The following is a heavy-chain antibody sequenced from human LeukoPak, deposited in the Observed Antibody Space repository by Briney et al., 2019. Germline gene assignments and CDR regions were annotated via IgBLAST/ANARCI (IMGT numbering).Heavy chain of an antibody. D-gene: IGHD2-2*02. CDR1: GFTFSFYG. CDR2: IQYDGSYK. V-gene: IGHV3-30*02. Sequence: GGSLRLSCATSGFTFSFYGMHWVRQAPGKGLGWVAFIQYDGSYKFYADSVQGRFSISRDNSKSTLFLQMNSLRPDDTALYYCAKTSDQLLYSKFDFWGQGTLVTVSS. CDR3: AKTSDQLLYSKFDF. J-gene: IGHJ4*02.